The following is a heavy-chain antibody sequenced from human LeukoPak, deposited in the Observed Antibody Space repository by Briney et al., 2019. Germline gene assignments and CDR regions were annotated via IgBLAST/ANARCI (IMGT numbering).Heavy chain of an antibody. Sequence: SETLSLTCTVSSGSISNSGYYWGWIRQPPGKGLEWIGSFYHRGTTYYNSSLKSRVTISVDTSKNQFSLKLSSVTAADTAVYYCTTMAGDYWGQGTLVTVSS. CDR3: TTMAGDY. CDR1: SGSISNSGYY. J-gene: IGHJ4*02. D-gene: IGHD5-24*01. CDR2: FYHRGTT. V-gene: IGHV4-39*01.